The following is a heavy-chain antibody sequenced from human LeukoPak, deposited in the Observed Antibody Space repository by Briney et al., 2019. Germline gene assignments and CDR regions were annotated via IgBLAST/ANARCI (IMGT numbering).Heavy chain of an antibody. CDR2: ISYDGSNK. Sequence: RRSLRLSCAASGFTFSSYGMHWVRQAPGKGLEWVAVISYDGSNKFYADSVKGRFALSRDNSKNTLYLQMNSLRAEDTAVYYCAKAPGTTGTTYFDYWGQGTLVTVSS. CDR3: AKAPGTTGTTYFDY. V-gene: IGHV3-30*18. J-gene: IGHJ4*02. CDR1: GFTFSSYG. D-gene: IGHD1-1*01.